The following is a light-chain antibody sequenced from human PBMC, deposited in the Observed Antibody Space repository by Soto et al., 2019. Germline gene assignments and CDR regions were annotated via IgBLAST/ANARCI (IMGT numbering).Light chain of an antibody. V-gene: IGKV3-11*01. CDR1: QSVSSY. CDR2: DAS. CDR3: QQRSNWPPT. Sequence: EIVLTQSPATLSLSPGERGTLSCRARQSVSSYLAWYQQKPGQAPRLLIYDASNRATGIPARFSGSGSGTAFTLTISSLEPEDFAVYYCQQRSNWPPTFGQGTRLEIK. J-gene: IGKJ5*01.